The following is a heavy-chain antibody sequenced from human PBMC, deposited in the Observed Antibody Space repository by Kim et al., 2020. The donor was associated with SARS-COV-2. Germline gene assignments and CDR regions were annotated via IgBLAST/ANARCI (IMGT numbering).Heavy chain of an antibody. CDR2: IYTSGST. Sequence: SETLSLTCTVSGGSISSGSYYWSWIRQPAGKGLEWIGRIYTSGSTNYNPSLKSRVTISVDTSKNQFSLKLSSVTAADTAVYYCARSTYYYDSSGYLDYWGQGTLVTVSS. J-gene: IGHJ4*02. V-gene: IGHV4-61*02. CDR3: ARSTYYYDSSGYLDY. D-gene: IGHD3-22*01. CDR1: GGSISSGSYY.